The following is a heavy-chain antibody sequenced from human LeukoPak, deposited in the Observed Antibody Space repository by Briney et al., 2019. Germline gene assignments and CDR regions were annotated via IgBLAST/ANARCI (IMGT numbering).Heavy chain of an antibody. CDR2: ISAYNGNT. V-gene: IGHV1-18*01. J-gene: IGHJ4*02. Sequence: ASVKVSCKASGYTFTSYGISWVRQAPGKGLDWMGWISAYNGNTNYAQKLQGRVTMTTDTSTSTAYMELRSLRSDDTAVYYCARDLQQLVTYYFDYWGQGTLVTVSS. CDR3: ARDLQQLVTYYFDY. D-gene: IGHD6-13*01. CDR1: GYTFTSYG.